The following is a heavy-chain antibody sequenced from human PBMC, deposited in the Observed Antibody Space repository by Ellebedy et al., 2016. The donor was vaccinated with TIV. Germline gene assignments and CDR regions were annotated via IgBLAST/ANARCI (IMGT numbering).Heavy chain of an antibody. Sequence: GESPKISCAASGFTFSSYWMHWVRQVPGKGLVWVSRINSDGSSTSYADSVKGRFTISRDNAKNTLYLQMNSLRAEDTAVYYCARLRDSSSWDGYYFDYWGQGTLVTVSS. CDR1: GFTFSSYW. D-gene: IGHD6-13*01. CDR3: ARLRDSSSWDGYYFDY. J-gene: IGHJ4*02. V-gene: IGHV3-74*01. CDR2: INSDGSST.